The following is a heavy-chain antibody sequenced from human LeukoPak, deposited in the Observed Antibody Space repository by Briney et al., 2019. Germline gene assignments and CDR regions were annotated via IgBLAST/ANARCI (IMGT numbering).Heavy chain of an antibody. CDR2: INQSGST. J-gene: IGHJ4*02. V-gene: IGHV4-34*01. CDR1: GGSFSGYY. Sequence: SETLSLTCAVYGGSFSGYYWSWIRQPPGKGLEWIGEINQSGSTNYNPSLKRRVTLSVDTSKNQFSLNLSSVTAADTAVYYCARGEDSSGWFVYWGQGTLVTVSS. D-gene: IGHD6-19*01. CDR3: ARGEDSSGWFVY.